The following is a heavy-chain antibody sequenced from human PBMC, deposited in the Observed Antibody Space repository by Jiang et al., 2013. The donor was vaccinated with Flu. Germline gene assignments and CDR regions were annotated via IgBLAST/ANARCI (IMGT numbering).Heavy chain of an antibody. CDR1: GDSVSSNSAA. D-gene: IGHD6-13*01. CDR3: ARSWGDSSSWYQYGMDV. Sequence: SLTCAISGDSVSSNSAAWNWIRQSPSRGLEWLGRTYYRSKWYNDYAVSVKSRITINPDTSKNQFSLQLNSVTPEDTAVYYCARSWGDSSSWYQYGMDVWGQGTTVTVSS. J-gene: IGHJ6*02. V-gene: IGHV6-1*01. CDR2: TYYRSKWYN.